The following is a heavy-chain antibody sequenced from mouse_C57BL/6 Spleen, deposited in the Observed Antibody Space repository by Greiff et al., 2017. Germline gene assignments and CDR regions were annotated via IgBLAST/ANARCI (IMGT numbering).Heavy chain of an antibody. J-gene: IGHJ4*01. Sequence: GMLVESGGGLVQPGGSMKLSCAASGFTFSDAWMDWVRQSPEKGLEWVAEIRNKANNHATYYAESVKGRFTISRDDSKSSVYLQMNSLRAEDTGIYYCTRDGYDGYAMDYWGQGTSVTVSS. CDR3: TRDGYDGYAMDY. D-gene: IGHD2-2*01. V-gene: IGHV6-6*01. CDR2: IRNKANNHAT. CDR1: GFTFSDAW.